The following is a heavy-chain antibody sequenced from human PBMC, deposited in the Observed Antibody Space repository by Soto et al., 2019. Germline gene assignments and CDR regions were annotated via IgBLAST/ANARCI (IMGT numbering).Heavy chain of an antibody. V-gene: IGHV1-18*01. D-gene: IGHD1-26*01. Sequence: ASVKVYCKASGYTFTSYGISWVRQAPGQGLEWMGWVSAYNGNTKYAQKFQGRVTMTTDTSKNQFSLQLDSVTPEDTAVYYCARERGSGSYDYWGQGTLVTVSS. J-gene: IGHJ4*02. CDR1: GYTFTSYG. CDR2: VSAYNGNT. CDR3: ARERGSGSYDY.